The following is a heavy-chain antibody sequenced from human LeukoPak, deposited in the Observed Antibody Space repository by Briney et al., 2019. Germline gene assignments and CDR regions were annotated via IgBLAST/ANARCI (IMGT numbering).Heavy chain of an antibody. J-gene: IGHJ5*02. D-gene: IGHD3-22*01. CDR3: ARDFGDSSGYPYNWFAP. CDR2: IKPGDGTT. Sequence: ASVKVPCKPSGYTFTSYYIHWVRQAPGQGLEWMGIIKPGDGTTSYAQKFRGRITMTRDMSTSTVYMELSSLRSEDTAVYYWARDFGDSSGYPYNWFAPWGQGTLVTVSS. CDR1: GYTFTSYY. V-gene: IGHV1-46*01.